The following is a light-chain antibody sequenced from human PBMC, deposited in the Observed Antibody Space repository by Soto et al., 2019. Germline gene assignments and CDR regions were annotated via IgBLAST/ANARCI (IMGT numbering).Light chain of an antibody. Sequence: DIVMTQSPATLSVSPGEVATLSCRASQSVHSALAWYQQRPGQTPRLLIYDASTRATGIPDRFSGSGSGTEFTLAISSLQSEDFAISYCQQYGTWPPLTFGGGTKVEI. V-gene: IGKV3-15*01. CDR3: QQYGTWPPLT. CDR2: DAS. CDR1: QSVHSA. J-gene: IGKJ4*01.